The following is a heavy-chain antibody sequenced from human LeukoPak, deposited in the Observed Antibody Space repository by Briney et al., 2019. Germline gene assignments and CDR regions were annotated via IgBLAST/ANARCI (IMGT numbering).Heavy chain of an antibody. D-gene: IGHD4-17*01. CDR3: ATSTYGDYGGFDY. J-gene: IGHJ4*02. CDR2: INPSGGST. CDR1: GYTFTSYC. Sequence: ASVKVSCKASGYTFTSYCMHWVRQAPGQGLEWMGIINPSGGSTSYAQKFQGRVTMTRDTSSSTVYMELSSLRSEDTAVYYCATSTYGDYGGFDYWGQGTLVTVSS. V-gene: IGHV1-46*01.